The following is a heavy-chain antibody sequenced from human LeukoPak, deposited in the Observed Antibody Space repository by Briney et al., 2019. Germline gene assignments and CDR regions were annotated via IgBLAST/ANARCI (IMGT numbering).Heavy chain of an antibody. CDR2: IYHSGST. CDR1: GYSISSGYH. D-gene: IGHD3-9*01. CDR3: ARRSRILSHGMDV. J-gene: IGHJ6*02. V-gene: IGHV4-38-2*02. Sequence: SETLSLTCTVSGYSISSGYHWGWIRQPPGKGLEGIGSIYHSGSTYYNPSLKSRVTISVDTSKNQFSLKLSSVTAADTAVYYCARRSRILSHGMDVWGQGTTVTVSS.